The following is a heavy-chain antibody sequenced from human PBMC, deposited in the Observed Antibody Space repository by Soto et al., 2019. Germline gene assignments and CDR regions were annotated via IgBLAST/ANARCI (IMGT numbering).Heavy chain of an antibody. Sequence: QVQLQESGPGLVKPSQTLSLTCTVSGGSISSGGYYWSWIRQHPGKGLEWIGYIYYSGSTYYNPSLKSRVTISVDTSKNQFSLKLSSVTAADTAMYYCAREGPIILTAFDIWGQGTMVTVSS. J-gene: IGHJ3*02. CDR1: GGSISSGGYY. CDR3: AREGPIILTAFDI. D-gene: IGHD3-9*01. CDR2: IYYSGST. V-gene: IGHV4-31*03.